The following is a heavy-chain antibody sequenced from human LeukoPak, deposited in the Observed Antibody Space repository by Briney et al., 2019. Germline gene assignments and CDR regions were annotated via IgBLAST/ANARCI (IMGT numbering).Heavy chain of an antibody. J-gene: IGHJ4*02. CDR1: GYTSTGHY. V-gene: IGHV1-2*02. D-gene: IGHD6-6*01. CDR2: INPTGGT. Sequence: ASVKVSCKASGYTSTGHYMNWVRLAPGQGLEWMGWINPTGGTTYAQKFQDRVTMTRDTSINTAYTELGGLRSDDTAVYYCARDLGWSSSHWGQGTLVTVSS. CDR3: ARDLGWSSSH.